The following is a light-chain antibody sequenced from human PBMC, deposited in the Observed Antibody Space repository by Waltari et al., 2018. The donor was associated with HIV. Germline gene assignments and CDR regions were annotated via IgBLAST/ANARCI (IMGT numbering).Light chain of an antibody. V-gene: IGKV1-33*01. Sequence: SPSSLSASVGDRITITCQASQDIGNYLNWYQHKPGKAPKLLIYDAVNLEAGVPSRFRGSGSGTHFTFSISSLQPEDIATYYCQQYYDVVYTFAQGTKLDMK. J-gene: IGKJ2*01. CDR2: DAV. CDR1: QDIGNY. CDR3: QQYYDVVYT.